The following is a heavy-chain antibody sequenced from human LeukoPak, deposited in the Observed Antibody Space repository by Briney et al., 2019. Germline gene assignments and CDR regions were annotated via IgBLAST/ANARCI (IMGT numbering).Heavy chain of an antibody. CDR2: IIPIFGTA. V-gene: IGHV1-69*13. D-gene: IGHD3/OR15-3a*01. Sequence: SVKVSCKASGGTFSSYAISWVRQAPGQGLEWMGGIIPIFGTANYAQKFQGRVTITADESTSTAYMELSSLRSEDTAVYYCATVAPEDYYFDYWGQGTLVTVSS. CDR1: GGTFSSYA. CDR3: ATVAPEDYYFDY. J-gene: IGHJ4*02.